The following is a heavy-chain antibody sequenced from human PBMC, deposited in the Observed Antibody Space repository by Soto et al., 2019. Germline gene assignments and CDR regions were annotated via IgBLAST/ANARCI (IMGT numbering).Heavy chain of an antibody. CDR3: ARGTVHFDY. J-gene: IGHJ4*02. CDR2: IWYDGNNK. V-gene: IGHV3-33*01. Sequence: QVQLVESGGGVVQPGRPLRLSCAASGFTFSSYGMHWVRQAPGKGLEWVAVIWYDGNNKYYADSVKGRFTISRDNSKNTLYLQMNSLRAEDTAVYYCARGTVHFDYWGQGTLVTVSS. D-gene: IGHD1-1*01. CDR1: GFTFSSYG.